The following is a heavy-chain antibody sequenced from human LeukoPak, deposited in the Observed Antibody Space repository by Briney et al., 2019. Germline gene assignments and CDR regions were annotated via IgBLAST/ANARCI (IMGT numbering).Heavy chain of an antibody. Sequence: GVLRLSCAASGFTFSSYWMSWVRQPPGKGLKWVAHIKEDGSEKYYLDSVKGRFTIARDDAKNSLYLQMHSLRAEDTALYYCVRAGWELDYWGQGTPVTVSS. J-gene: IGHJ4*02. D-gene: IGHD4-23*01. CDR1: GFTFSSYW. V-gene: IGHV3-7*01. CDR2: IKEDGSEK. CDR3: VRAGWELDY.